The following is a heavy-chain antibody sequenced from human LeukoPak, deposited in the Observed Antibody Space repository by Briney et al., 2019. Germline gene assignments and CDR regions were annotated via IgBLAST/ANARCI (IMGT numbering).Heavy chain of an antibody. J-gene: IGHJ6*04. V-gene: IGHV3-21*01. CDR3: AREGSSWSLLGDYYYYYGMDV. CDR2: ISSSSSYI. CDR1: GFTFSSYS. Sequence: GGSLRLSCAASGFTFSSYSMNWVRQAPGKGLEWVSSISSSSSYIYYADSVKGRFTISRDNAKDSLYLQMNSLRAEDTAVYYCAREGSSWSLLGDYYYYYGMDVWGKGTTVTVSS. D-gene: IGHD6-13*01.